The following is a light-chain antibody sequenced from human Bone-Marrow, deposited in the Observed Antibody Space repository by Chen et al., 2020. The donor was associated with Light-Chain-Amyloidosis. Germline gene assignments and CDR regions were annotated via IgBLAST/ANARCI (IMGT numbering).Light chain of an antibody. V-gene: IGLV3-21*02. CDR1: NIGDTS. Sequence: SYVLTQPSSVSVAPGQTATIACGGNNIGDTSVHWYQQTPGQDPLLVVYADSDRPSGIPERLSGSNAENTRTLTISRVEASDEAYYYCQVWDGSSDRPVFGGGTKLTVL. J-gene: IGLJ3*02. CDR2: ADS. CDR3: QVWDGSSDRPV.